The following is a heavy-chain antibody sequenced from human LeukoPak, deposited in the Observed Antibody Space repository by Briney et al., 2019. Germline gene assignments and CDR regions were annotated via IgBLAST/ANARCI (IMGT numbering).Heavy chain of an antibody. CDR2: IYYSGST. J-gene: IGHJ5*02. D-gene: IGHD2-15*01. Sequence: SETLSLTCPVSGGSISSSSYYWGWIRQPPGKGLEWIGSIYYSGSTYYNPSLKSRVTISVDTSKNQFSLKLSSVTAADTAVYYCASIGVAYCSGGSCYGFRDWFDPWGQGTLVTVSS. CDR1: GGSISSSSYY. CDR3: ASIGVAYCSGGSCYGFRDWFDP. V-gene: IGHV4-39*01.